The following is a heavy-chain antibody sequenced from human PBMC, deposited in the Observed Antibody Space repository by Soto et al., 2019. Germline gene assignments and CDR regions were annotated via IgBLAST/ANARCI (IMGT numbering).Heavy chain of an antibody. J-gene: IGHJ3*02. Sequence: GGSLRLSCTASGFTFGDYAMSWFRQAPGKGLEWVGFIRSKAYGGTTEYAASVKGRFTISRDDSKSIAYLQMNSLKTEDTAVYYCTRVTYDILTGYFSDIWGQGTMVTVSS. CDR2: IRSKAYGGTT. CDR1: GFTFGDYA. CDR3: TRVTYDILTGYFSDI. D-gene: IGHD3-9*01. V-gene: IGHV3-49*03.